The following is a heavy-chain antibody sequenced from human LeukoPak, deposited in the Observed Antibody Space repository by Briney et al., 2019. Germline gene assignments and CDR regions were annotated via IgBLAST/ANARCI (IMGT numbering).Heavy chain of an antibody. CDR1: GFTFTSYA. CDR2: IGSGGSDT. Sequence: GGSLRLSCAASGFTFTSYAMTWVRQAPGRGLEWVSTIGSGGSDTYYANSVKGRFIIPRDNSKNTLSLQMNSLRAEDTAVYYCAQDRVPGTSPKLDYWGQGTLVTVSS. D-gene: IGHD1-7*01. V-gene: IGHV3-23*01. CDR3: AQDRVPGTSPKLDY. J-gene: IGHJ4*02.